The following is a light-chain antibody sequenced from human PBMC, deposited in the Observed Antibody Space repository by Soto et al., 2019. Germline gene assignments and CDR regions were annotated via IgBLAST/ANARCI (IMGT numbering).Light chain of an antibody. V-gene: IGKV3-20*01. CDR2: GAS. CDR1: QSISDT. Sequence: EIVMTQSPATLSVSPGGRATLSCRASQSISDTLAWYQQKPGQAPRLLIYGASSRATGIPDRFSGSGSGTDLTLTISRLEPEDFAVYYCQQYGSSPWTFGQGTKVDIK. J-gene: IGKJ1*01. CDR3: QQYGSSPWT.